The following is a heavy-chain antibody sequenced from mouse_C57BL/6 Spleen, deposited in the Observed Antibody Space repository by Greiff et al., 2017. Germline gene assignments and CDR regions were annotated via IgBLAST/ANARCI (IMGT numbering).Heavy chain of an antibody. J-gene: IGHJ4*01. Sequence: QVQLQQSGAELVRPGTSVKVSCKASGYAFTNYLIEWVKQRPGQGLEWIGVINPGSGGTNYNEKFKGKATLTADKSSSTAYMQLSSLTSEDSAVXFCARSGDGYYGYYAMDYWGQGTSVTVS. CDR2: INPGSGGT. V-gene: IGHV1-54*01. D-gene: IGHD2-3*01. CDR3: ARSGDGYYGYYAMDY. CDR1: GYAFTNYL.